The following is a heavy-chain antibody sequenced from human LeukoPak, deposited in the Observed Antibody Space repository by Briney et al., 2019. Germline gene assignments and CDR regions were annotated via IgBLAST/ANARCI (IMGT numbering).Heavy chain of an antibody. Sequence: PSQTLSLTCAVSGGSISSGGYSWSWIRQPPGTGLEWIGYIYHSGSTYYNPSLKSRVTISVDRSKNQFSLKLSSVTAADTAVYYCARGHRGYCSSTSRYRYFDYWGQGTLVTVSS. CDR2: IYHSGST. V-gene: IGHV4-30-2*01. CDR3: ARGHRGYCSSTSRYRYFDY. J-gene: IGHJ4*02. D-gene: IGHD2-2*03. CDR1: GGSISSGGYS.